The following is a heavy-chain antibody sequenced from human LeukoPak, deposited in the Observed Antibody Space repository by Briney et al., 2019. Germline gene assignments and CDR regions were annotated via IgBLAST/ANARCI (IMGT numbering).Heavy chain of an antibody. CDR2: ISSGGSSI. J-gene: IGHJ4*02. CDR3: ARDSGHVDTAMAHDY. V-gene: IGHV3-48*04. CDR1: GFTFSSYS. D-gene: IGHD5-18*01. Sequence: PGGSLRLSCAASGFTFSSYSMNWVRQAPGKGLEWVSYISSGGSSIYYADSVKGRFTISRDNAKNSLYLQMNSLRAEDTAVYYCARDSGHVDTAMAHDYWGQGTLVTVSS.